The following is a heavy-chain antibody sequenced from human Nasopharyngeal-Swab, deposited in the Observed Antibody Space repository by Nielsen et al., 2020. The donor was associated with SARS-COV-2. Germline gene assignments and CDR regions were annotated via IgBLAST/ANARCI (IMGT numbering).Heavy chain of an antibody. V-gene: IGHV3-23*01. CDR2: ITTSGTNT. CDR3: AKGGTAHYYFDY. J-gene: IGHJ4*02. Sequence: GEPLKISCAASEFTFSSYAMTWVRQAPGRGLEWVSSITTSGTNTYFADSVKGRFTISRDTSKNTLYLQMNSLRAEDTAIYYCAKGGTAHYYFDYWAQGTLVTVSS. CDR1: EFTFSSYA. D-gene: IGHD2-21*02.